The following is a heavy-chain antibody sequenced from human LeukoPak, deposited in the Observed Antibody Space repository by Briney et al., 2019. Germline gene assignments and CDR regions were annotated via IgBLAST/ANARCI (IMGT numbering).Heavy chain of an antibody. CDR1: GYTFTSYY. D-gene: IGHD3-22*01. CDR2: INPSGGST. J-gene: IGHJ6*03. Sequence: ASVKVSCKASGYTFTSYYMHWVRQAPGQGLEWMGLINPSGGSTSYAQKFQGRVTMTRDMSTSTVYMELSSLRSEDTAVYYCARDRTTYYDSSGYYLYYYHMDVWGKGTTVTVSS. CDR3: ARDRTTYYDSSGYYLYYYHMDV. V-gene: IGHV1-46*01.